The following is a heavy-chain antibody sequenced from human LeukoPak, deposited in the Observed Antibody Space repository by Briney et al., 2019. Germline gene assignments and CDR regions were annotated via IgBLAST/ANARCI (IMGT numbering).Heavy chain of an antibody. Sequence: GGSLRLSYAASGFNLTYYAMHWVRQAPGKGLEWVAVTSYDGNKKYYADSVKGRFTISRDSSKNTLYLQMSSLRAEDTAVYYCARSSYDYGGIEGPFDYWGQGTLVTVSS. CDR2: TSYDGNKK. CDR1: GFNLTYYA. D-gene: IGHD4-23*01. J-gene: IGHJ4*02. V-gene: IGHV3-30*04. CDR3: ARSSYDYGGIEGPFDY.